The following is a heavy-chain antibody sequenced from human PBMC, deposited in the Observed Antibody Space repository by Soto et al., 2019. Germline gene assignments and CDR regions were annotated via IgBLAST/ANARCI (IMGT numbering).Heavy chain of an antibody. V-gene: IGHV2-5*02. CDR3: AHRQLYNGAWNEGTFDY. CDR2: IYWDDDK. Sequence: QITLKESGPTLVKPTQTLTLTCTFSGFSLTTRPVGVGWIRQPPGQALEWFALIYWDDDKRYNPSLKTRVTITKDTSKNQVVLTMTNMDPVDTATYYCAHRQLYNGAWNEGTFDYWGQGALVTVSS. CDR1: GFSLTTRPVG. J-gene: IGHJ4*02. D-gene: IGHD1-1*01.